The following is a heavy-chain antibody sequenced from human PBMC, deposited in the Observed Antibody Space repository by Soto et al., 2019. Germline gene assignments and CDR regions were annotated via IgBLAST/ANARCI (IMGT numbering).Heavy chain of an antibody. Sequence: QAQLEQSGGEVKKPGSSVKVSCKASRVAFSKFIVTWVRQAPGLGLEWVGGIIPVFGTANYAQKFQGRVTITAYASTSTSYIEVNNLRSEDTDVYYCAKVRYSSPMGYYYGMDVWGQGTTVTVSS. D-gene: IGHD2-2*01. CDR1: RVAFSKFI. CDR3: AKVRYSSPMGYYYGMDV. J-gene: IGHJ6*02. CDR2: IIPVFGTA. V-gene: IGHV1-69*01.